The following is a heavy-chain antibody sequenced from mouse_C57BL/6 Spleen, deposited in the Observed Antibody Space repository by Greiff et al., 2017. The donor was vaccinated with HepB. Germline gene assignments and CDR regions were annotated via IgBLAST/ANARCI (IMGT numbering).Heavy chain of an antibody. J-gene: IGHJ1*03. D-gene: IGHD1-1*01. CDR2: IDPSDSET. CDR1: GYTFTSYW. Sequence: QVQLQQPGAELVRPGSSVKLSCKASGYTFTSYWMHWVKQRPIQGLEWIGNIDPSDSETHYNQKFKDKATLTVDKSSSNAYMQLSSLTSEDSAVYYCARGGYYGSSYHWYFDVWGTGTTVTVSS. CDR3: ARGGYYGSSYHWYFDV. V-gene: IGHV1-52*01.